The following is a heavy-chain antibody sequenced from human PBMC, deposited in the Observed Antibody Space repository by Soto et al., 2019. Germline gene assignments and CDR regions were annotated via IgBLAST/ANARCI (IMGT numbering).Heavy chain of an antibody. CDR2: FDPEDGET. D-gene: IGHD6-6*01. J-gene: IGHJ6*02. Sequence: GASVKVSCKVSGYTLTELSMHWVRQAPGKGLEWMGGFDPEDGETIYAQKFQGRVTMTEDTSTDTAYMELSSLRSEDTAVYYCARECHSSSPRYYYYYYGMDVWGQGTTVTVSS. V-gene: IGHV1-24*01. CDR1: GYTLTELS. CDR3: ARECHSSSPRYYYYYYGMDV.